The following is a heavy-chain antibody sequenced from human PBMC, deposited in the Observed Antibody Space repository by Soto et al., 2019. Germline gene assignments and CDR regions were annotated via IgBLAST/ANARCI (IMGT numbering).Heavy chain of an antibody. CDR1: GGSISSGGYS. CDR3: ARGIYYYGSGTGYYYYYGMDV. J-gene: IGHJ6*02. Sequence: TLSLTCAVSGGSISSGGYSWSWIRQPPGKGLEWIGYIYHSGSTYYNPSLKNRVTISVDRSKNQFSLKLSSVTAADTAVYYCARGIYYYGSGTGYYYYYGMDVWGQGTTVTVSS. CDR2: IYHSGST. V-gene: IGHV4-30-2*01. D-gene: IGHD3-10*01.